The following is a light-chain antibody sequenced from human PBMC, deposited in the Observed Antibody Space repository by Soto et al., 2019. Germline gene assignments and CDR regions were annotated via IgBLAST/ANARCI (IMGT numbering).Light chain of an antibody. V-gene: IGLV4-60*02. CDR3: ENWDSYTRV. CDR2: VYGSGSH. Sequence: QSVLTQSSSASASLGSSVKFTCTLSSGHSGSIIAWHQQQPGKATRYMMNVYGSGSHNKGIGVPDRFSGSSSGADRYLTSSNLQFEAEADYYCENWDSYTRVYGGGTKVTVL. J-gene: IGLJ3*02. CDR1: SGHSGSI.